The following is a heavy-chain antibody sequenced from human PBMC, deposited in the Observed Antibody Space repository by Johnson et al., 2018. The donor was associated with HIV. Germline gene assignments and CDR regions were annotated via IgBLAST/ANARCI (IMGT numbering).Heavy chain of an antibody. CDR3: AREMDSGDSLHRRFRAFDI. D-gene: IGHD4-17*01. V-gene: IGHV3-30*03. CDR2: ISYDGSNQ. J-gene: IGHJ3*02. CDR1: GFTFSIYG. Sequence: QVQLVESGGGVVQPGRSLRLSCAASGFTFSIYGMHWVRQAPGKGLEWVALISYDGSNQYYADSVKGRFTISRENAKDSLYLQMSSLRVDDTAVYYCAREMDSGDSLHRRFRAFDIWGQGKMVTVSS.